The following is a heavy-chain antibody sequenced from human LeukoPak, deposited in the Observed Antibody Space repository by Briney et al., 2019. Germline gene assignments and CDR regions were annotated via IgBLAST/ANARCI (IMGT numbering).Heavy chain of an antibody. J-gene: IGHJ6*03. CDR3: ASADILTGYSDYYYYMDV. V-gene: IGHV1-2*02. CDR1: GYTFTDYY. CDR2: INPNSGGT. Sequence: ASVKVSCKASGYTFTDYYMHWVRQAPGQGLEWMGWINPNSGGTNYAQKFQGRVTMTRDTSISTAYMELSRLRSDDTAVYYCASADILTGYSDYYYYMDVWGKGTTVTISS. D-gene: IGHD3-9*01.